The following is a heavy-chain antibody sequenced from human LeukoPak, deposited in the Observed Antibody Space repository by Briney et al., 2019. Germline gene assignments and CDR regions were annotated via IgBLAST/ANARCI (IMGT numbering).Heavy chain of an antibody. CDR3: ARAISSGYDGDFDY. J-gene: IGHJ4*02. V-gene: IGHV3-74*01. D-gene: IGHD5-12*01. CDR1: GFTFSSYW. CDR2: INSDGSST. Sequence: GGSLRLSCAASGFTFSSYWMHWVRQAPGKGLVWVSRINSDGSSTSYADSVKGRFTISRDNAKNTLYLQMNSLRAEDTAVYYCARAISSGYDGDFDYWGQGILVTVSS.